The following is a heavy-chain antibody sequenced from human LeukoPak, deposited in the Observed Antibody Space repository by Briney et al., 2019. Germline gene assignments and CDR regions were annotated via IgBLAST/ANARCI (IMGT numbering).Heavy chain of an antibody. Sequence: SQTLSLTCDISGDSVSSKSAAWNWIRQSPSRGLEWLGRTYYRSKWYNDYAVSVKSRITINPDTFKNQFSLQLKSVTPEDTAVYYCARDLCCAAAGATAWFDPWGQGTLVTVSS. D-gene: IGHD6-13*01. J-gene: IGHJ5*02. CDR1: GDSVSSKSAA. V-gene: IGHV6-1*01. CDR2: TYYRSKWYN. CDR3: ARDLCCAAAGATAWFDP.